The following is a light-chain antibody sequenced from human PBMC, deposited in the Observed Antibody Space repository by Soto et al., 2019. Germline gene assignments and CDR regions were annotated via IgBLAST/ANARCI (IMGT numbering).Light chain of an antibody. V-gene: IGLV1-51*01. CDR2: DNN. CDR3: GTWDSSLSAGEVV. J-gene: IGLJ2*01. CDR1: SSNIGNNY. Sequence: QSVLTQPPSVSAAPGQKVTISCSGSSSNIGNNYVSWYQHFPGTAPKLLIYDNNKRPSGIPDRFSGSKSGTSATLGITGLQTGDEADYYCGTWDSSLSAGEVVFDGGTKLTVL.